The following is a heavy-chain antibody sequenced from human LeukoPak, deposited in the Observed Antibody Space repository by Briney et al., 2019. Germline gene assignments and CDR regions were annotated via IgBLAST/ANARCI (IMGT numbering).Heavy chain of an antibody. CDR1: GYTFTDYY. D-gene: IGHD6-6*01. CDR3: AQSIEAVNWFDP. V-gene: IGHV1-2*02. J-gene: IGHJ5*02. CDR2: INPNSGGT. Sequence: ASVNVSCKASGYTFTDYYIHWVRRAPGQGLEWMGWINPNSGGTNYAQKFQGRVTMTRDTSISTAYMELSRLRSDDTAVYYCAQSIEAVNWFDPWGQGTLVTVSS.